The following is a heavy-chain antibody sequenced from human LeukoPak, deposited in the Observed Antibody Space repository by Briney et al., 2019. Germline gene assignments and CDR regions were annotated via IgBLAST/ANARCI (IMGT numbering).Heavy chain of an antibody. CDR3: ARDPDCSSTRCSESPFDY. D-gene: IGHD2-2*01. J-gene: IGHJ4*02. V-gene: IGHV1-18*04. CDR2: ISAYNGNT. CDR1: GYTFTNYG. Sequence: ASVKVSCKASGYTFTNYGISWVRQAPGQGLEWMAWISAYNGNTNYAQKFQGRVIMTTDTSTSTAYMELRSLRSDDTAVYYCARDPDCSSTRCSESPFDYWGQGTLVTVSS.